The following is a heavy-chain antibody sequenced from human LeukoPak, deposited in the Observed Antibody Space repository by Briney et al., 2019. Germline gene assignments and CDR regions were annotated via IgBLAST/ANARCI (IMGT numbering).Heavy chain of an antibody. CDR3: ARDAGRYFDWLGY. Sequence: PGGSLRLSCAASGFTFSSYGMHCVRQAPGKGLEWVAVIWYDGSNKYYADSVKGRFTISRDNSKNTLYLQMNSLRAEDTAVYYCARDAGRYFDWLGYWGQGTLVTVSS. D-gene: IGHD3-9*01. J-gene: IGHJ4*02. V-gene: IGHV3-33*01. CDR1: GFTFSSYG. CDR2: IWYDGSNK.